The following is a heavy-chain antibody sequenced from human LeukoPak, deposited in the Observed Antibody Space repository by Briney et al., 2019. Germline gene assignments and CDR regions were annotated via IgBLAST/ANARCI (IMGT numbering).Heavy chain of an antibody. Sequence: SVKVSCTASGDTFSNYAISWVRQAPGQGLEWMGGIIPTIGRTDYAQKFSGRVSISADESTSTVYMDLSSLGSEDTAVYYCAKDQGRTYDFLYLLDWGQGTLVSVSS. V-gene: IGHV1-69*01. D-gene: IGHD3/OR15-3a*01. CDR3: AKDQGRTYDFLYLLD. J-gene: IGHJ4*02. CDR1: GDTFSNYA. CDR2: IIPTIGRT.